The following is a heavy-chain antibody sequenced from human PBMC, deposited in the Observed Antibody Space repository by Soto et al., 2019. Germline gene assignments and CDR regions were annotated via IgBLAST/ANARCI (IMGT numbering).Heavy chain of an antibody. D-gene: IGHD6-19*01. CDR3: AGRHQWLDS. Sequence: QTLSLTCAISGDSVSSNSAAWNWIRQSPSRGLAWLVRKYYRSKWHSDYAISVKSRIAIRPKTSKDQFSLQLNSVTTEDTAVYYCAGRHQWLDSWGHATTVTV. V-gene: IGHV6-1*01. CDR1: GDSVSSNSAA. J-gene: IGHJ5*01. CDR2: KYYRSKWHS.